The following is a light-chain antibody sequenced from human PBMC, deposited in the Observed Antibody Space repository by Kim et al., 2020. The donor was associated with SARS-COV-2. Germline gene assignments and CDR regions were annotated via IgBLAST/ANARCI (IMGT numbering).Light chain of an antibody. Sequence: SASVGDRVTISCRASQSISSWLAWYQQKPGKAPKLLIYDASSLESGVPSRFSGIGSGTEFTLTINSLQPDDFATYYCQQYNSYSRTFGQGTKLEI. CDR3: QQYNSYSRT. CDR2: DAS. J-gene: IGKJ1*01. CDR1: QSISSW. V-gene: IGKV1-5*01.